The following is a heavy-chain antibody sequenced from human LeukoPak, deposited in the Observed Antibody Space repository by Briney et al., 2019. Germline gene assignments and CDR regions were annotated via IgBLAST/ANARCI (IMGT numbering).Heavy chain of an antibody. CDR2: MNPNSGNT. V-gene: IGHV1-8*01. CDR3: ARGRRMATITPLGY. D-gene: IGHD5-12*01. Sequence: ASVKVSCKASGYTFTSYDINWVRQATGQGLEWMGWMNPNSGNTGYAQKFQGRVTMTRNTSISTAYMELSSLRSEDTAVYYCARGRRMATITPLGYWGQGTLVTVSS. J-gene: IGHJ4*02. CDR1: GYTFTSYD.